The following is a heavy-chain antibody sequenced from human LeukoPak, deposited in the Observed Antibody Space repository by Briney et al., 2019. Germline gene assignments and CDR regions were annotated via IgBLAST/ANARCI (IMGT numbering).Heavy chain of an antibody. J-gene: IGHJ4*02. Sequence: PSETLSLTCTVSGGSISSHYWSRIRQPPGKGLEWIGYIYYSGSTNYNPSLKSRVTISVDTSKNQFSLKLSSVTAADTALYYCARLGAYSGYDYFDCWGQGTLVTVSS. CDR2: IYYSGST. V-gene: IGHV4-59*11. CDR1: GGSISSHY. CDR3: ARLGAYSGYDYFDC. D-gene: IGHD5-12*01.